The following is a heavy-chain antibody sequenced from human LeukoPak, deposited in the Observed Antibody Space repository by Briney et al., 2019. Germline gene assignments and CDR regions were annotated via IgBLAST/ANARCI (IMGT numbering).Heavy chain of an antibody. D-gene: IGHD2-15*01. CDR3: ASTVDATPEGLGL. Sequence: GASVKVSCKASGYTLTGYVMHWVRQAPGQGVEGRGWNNPHSGGTNYVQTFKGRVTITEGTSNNTASMQLSPVSAAGTAVYYCASTVDATPEGLGLWGQGTLVTVSS. CDR2: NNPHSGGT. J-gene: IGHJ4*02. CDR1: GYTLTGYV. V-gene: IGHV1-2*02.